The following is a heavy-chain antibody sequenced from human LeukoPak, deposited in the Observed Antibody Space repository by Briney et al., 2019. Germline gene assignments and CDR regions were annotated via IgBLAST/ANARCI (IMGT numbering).Heavy chain of an antibody. CDR3: AKGTITFGGAYYFDY. CDR2: IWYDGSNK. Sequence: GRSLRLSCAASGFTFSSYGMHWARQAPGKGLEWVAVIWYDGSNKYYADSVKGRFTISRDNSKNTLYLQMNSLRAEDTAVYYCAKGTITFGGAYYFDYWGQGTLVTVSS. D-gene: IGHD3-16*01. J-gene: IGHJ4*02. CDR1: GFTFSSYG. V-gene: IGHV3-33*06.